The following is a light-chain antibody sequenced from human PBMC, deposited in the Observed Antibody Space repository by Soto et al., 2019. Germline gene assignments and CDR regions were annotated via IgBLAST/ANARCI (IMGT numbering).Light chain of an antibody. J-gene: IGKJ2*01. V-gene: IGKV1-5*01. CDR3: QQYNDDPYT. CDR2: DAS. CDR1: QTADKW. Sequence: DIQVTQSPSTLSASVGDRVIIACRASQTADKWVAWYQQKPGKAPNVLIYDASRLESGVPSRFSGSGSGTLFTLTISNLQPDDFSTYYCQQYNDDPYTFGQGTNVEI.